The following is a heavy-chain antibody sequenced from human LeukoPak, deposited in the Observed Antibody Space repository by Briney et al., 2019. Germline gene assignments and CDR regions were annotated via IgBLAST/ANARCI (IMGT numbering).Heavy chain of an antibody. J-gene: IGHJ5*02. CDR1: GGSISSGGYS. Sequence: SETLSLTCAVSGGSISSGGYSWSWIRQPPGKSLEWIGYIYHSGSTYYNPSLKSRVTISVDRSKNQFSLKLSSVTAADTAVYYCARAIFGVVNPWFDPWGQGTLVTVSS. D-gene: IGHD3-3*01. CDR2: IYHSGST. CDR3: ARAIFGVVNPWFDP. V-gene: IGHV4-30-2*01.